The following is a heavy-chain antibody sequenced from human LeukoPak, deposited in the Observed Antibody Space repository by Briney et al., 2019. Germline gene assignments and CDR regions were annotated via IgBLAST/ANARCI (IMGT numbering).Heavy chain of an antibody. CDR2: IWYDGSNK. CDR1: GFTFSSYG. Sequence: GGSPRLSCAASGFTFSSYGMHWVRQAPGKGLEWVAVIWYDGSNKYYADSVKGRFTISRDNSKNTLYLQMNSLGAEDTAVYYCAKSMVATPNFDYWGQGTLVTVSS. V-gene: IGHV3-33*06. CDR3: AKSMVATPNFDY. D-gene: IGHD2-15*01. J-gene: IGHJ4*02.